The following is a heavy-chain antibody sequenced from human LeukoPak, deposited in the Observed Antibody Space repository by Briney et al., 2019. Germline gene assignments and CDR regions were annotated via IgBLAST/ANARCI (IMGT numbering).Heavy chain of an antibody. Sequence: PSETLSLTCTVSGGSISSYYWSWIRQPPGKGLEWIGYIYYSGSTNYNPSLKSRVTISVDTSKNQFSLKLSSATAADTAVYYCARGYCSSTSCYPTANVQYFDYWGQGTLVTVSS. CDR1: GGSISSYY. V-gene: IGHV4-59*01. J-gene: IGHJ4*02. D-gene: IGHD2-2*01. CDR2: IYYSGST. CDR3: ARGYCSSTSCYPTANVQYFDY.